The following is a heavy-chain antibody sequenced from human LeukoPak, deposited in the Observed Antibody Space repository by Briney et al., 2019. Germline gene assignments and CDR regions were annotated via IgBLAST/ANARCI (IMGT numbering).Heavy chain of an antibody. Sequence: SETLSLTCAVYGGSFSGYYWSWIRQPPGKGLEWIGEINHSGSTNYNPSLKSRVTISVDTSKNQFSLKLSSVTAADTAVYYCARHGVWFGELLDYWGQGTLVTVSS. CDR1: GGSFSGYY. D-gene: IGHD3-10*01. J-gene: IGHJ4*02. CDR3: ARHGVWFGELLDY. V-gene: IGHV4-34*01. CDR2: INHSGST.